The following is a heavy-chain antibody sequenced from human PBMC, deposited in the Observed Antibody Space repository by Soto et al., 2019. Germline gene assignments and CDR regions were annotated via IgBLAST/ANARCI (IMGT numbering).Heavy chain of an antibody. Sequence: QVQLQESGPGLVKPSETLSLTCTVSGGSVSSGSYYWSWIRQPPGKGLEWIGYIYYSGSTNYNPSLKSRVTISVDTSKHQFSLKLSSVTAADTAVYYCARVEWELHYFDYWGQGTLVTVSS. CDR3: ARVEWELHYFDY. CDR2: IYYSGST. D-gene: IGHD1-26*01. J-gene: IGHJ4*02. CDR1: GGSVSSGSYY. V-gene: IGHV4-61*01.